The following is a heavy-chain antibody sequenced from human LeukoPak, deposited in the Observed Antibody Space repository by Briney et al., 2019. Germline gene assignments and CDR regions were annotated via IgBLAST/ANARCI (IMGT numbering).Heavy chain of an antibody. V-gene: IGHV3-64*02. D-gene: IGHD1-26*01. CDR3: ARVGSWDAYDI. CDR1: GFTFSDYA. Sequence: GGSLRLSCAASGFTFSDYAMHWVRQAPGRGPEYVSAIRSSGDNTYYADSVKGRFTISRDNPKNTLYLQMGSLRAEDMAVYYCARVGSWDAYDIWGQGTMVTVSS. J-gene: IGHJ3*02. CDR2: IRSSGDNT.